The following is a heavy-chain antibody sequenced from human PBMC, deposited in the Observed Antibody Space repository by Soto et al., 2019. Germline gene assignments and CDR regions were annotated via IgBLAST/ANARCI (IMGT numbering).Heavy chain of an antibody. CDR1: GFTFSTSA. CDR2: INSGSSHV. CDR3: ARGGGSLNS. J-gene: IGHJ4*02. Sequence: DVQLVESGGGLVKPGGSLRLSCEASGFTFSTSAMHWVRQAPGKGLEWVASINSGSSHVKYADSVKGRFTISRDNANNSLSLHLSSLRGEDTAIYDCARGGGSLNSWGQGNLVTVSS. D-gene: IGHD2-15*01. V-gene: IGHV3-21*02.